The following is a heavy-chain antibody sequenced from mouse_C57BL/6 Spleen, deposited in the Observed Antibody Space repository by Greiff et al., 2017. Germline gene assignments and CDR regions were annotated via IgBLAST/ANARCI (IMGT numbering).Heavy chain of an antibody. CDR3: TKSPPTYYYVSSCHFDY. V-gene: IGHV1-15*01. Sequence: VQLQQSGAELVRPGASVTLSCKASGYTFTDYEMHWVKQTPVHGLEWIGAIDPETGGTAYNQKFKGKAILTADKSSSTAYMELRSLTSEDSAVYYCTKSPPTYYYVSSCHFDYWGQGTTLTVSS. D-gene: IGHD1-1*01. J-gene: IGHJ2*01. CDR2: IDPETGGT. CDR1: GYTFTDYE.